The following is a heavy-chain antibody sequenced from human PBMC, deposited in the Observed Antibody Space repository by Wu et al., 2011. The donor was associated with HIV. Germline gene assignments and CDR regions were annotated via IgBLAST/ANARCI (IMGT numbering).Heavy chain of an antibody. J-gene: IGHJ2*01. CDR1: GYTFTGYY. V-gene: IGHV1-2*02. CDR2: INPNSGGT. CDR3: ARETRTIVVVPAAKDWYFDL. D-gene: IGHD2-2*01. Sequence: QVQLVQSGAEVKKPGASVKVSCKASGYTFTGYYMHWVRQAPGQGLEWMGWINPNSGGTNYAQKFQGRVTMTRDTSISTAYMELSRLRSDDTAVYYCARETRTIVVVPAAKDWYFDLWGRGTLVTVXS.